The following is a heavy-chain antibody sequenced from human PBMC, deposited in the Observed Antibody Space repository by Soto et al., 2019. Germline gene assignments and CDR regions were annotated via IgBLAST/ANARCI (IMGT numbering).Heavy chain of an antibody. V-gene: IGHV3-64D*08. CDR3: VKGTDCSGGSCYSTRGGYFDY. CDR2: ISSNGGST. J-gene: IGHJ4*02. D-gene: IGHD2-15*01. CDR1: GFTFSSYA. Sequence: PEGSLRLSCSASGFTFSSYAMHWVRQAPGKGLEYVSAISSNGGSTYYADSVKGRFTISRDNSKNTLYLQMSSLRAEDTAVYYCVKGTDCSGGSCYSTRGGYFDYWGQGTLVTVSS.